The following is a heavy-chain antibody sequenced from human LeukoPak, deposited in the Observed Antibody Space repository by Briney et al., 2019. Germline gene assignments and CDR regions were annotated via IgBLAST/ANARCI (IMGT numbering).Heavy chain of an antibody. CDR2: ISAYNGNT. V-gene: IGHV1-18*01. D-gene: IGHD2-2*01. CDR1: GYTFTSYG. CDR3: ARVSGDCSSTSCSPDY. Sequence: AASVKVSCKASGYTFTSYGISWVRQAPGQGLEWMGWISAYNGNTNYAQKLQGRVTMTTDTSTSTAYMELRSLRSDDTAVYYCARVSGDCSSTSCSPDYWGQGTLVTVSS. J-gene: IGHJ4*02.